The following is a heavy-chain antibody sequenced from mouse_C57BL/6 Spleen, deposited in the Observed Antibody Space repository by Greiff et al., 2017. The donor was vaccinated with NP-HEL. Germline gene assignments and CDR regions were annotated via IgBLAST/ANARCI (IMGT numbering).Heavy chain of an antibody. D-gene: IGHD1-1*01. CDR1: GYTFTGYW. V-gene: IGHV1-9*01. CDR3: ARLDYYGSSYPYYFDY. J-gene: IGHJ2*01. CDR2: ILPGSGST. Sequence: VKLQESGAELMKPGASVKLSCKATGYTFTGYWIEWVKQRPGHGLEWIGEILPGSGSTNYNEKFKGKATFTADTSSNTAYMQLSSLTTEDSAIYYCARLDYYGSSYPYYFDYWGQGTTLTVSS.